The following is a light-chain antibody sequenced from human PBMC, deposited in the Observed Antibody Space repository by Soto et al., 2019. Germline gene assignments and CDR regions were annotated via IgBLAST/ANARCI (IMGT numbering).Light chain of an antibody. Sequence: EIVLTQSPGTLSLSPGERATLSCRASQSVSSSYLAWYQQKPGQAPRLLIYGASSRATGIPDRFSGSGSGTDFTLTISRLEPEDFAVYYCQQYGSSATVGQGTRLESK. CDR2: GAS. CDR1: QSVSSSY. J-gene: IGKJ5*01. CDR3: QQYGSSAT. V-gene: IGKV3-20*01.